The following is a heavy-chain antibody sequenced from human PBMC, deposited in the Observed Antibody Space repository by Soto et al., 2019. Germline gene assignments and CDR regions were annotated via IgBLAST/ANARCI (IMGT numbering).Heavy chain of an antibody. Sequence: QVQLVQSGAEVKKPGSSVKVSCKASGGTFSSYAISWVRQAPGQGLEWMGGIIPIFGTANYAQKFQGRVTMTADESTGTAYRELSSLRSEDTAVYYCARSYSGDDSPHVDTGVVTVYYYYYGMDVWGQGTTVTVSS. V-gene: IGHV1-69*01. CDR2: IIPIFGTA. CDR3: ARSYSGDDSPHVDTGVVTVYYYYYGMDV. D-gene: IGHD5-18*01. J-gene: IGHJ6*02. CDR1: GGTFSSYA.